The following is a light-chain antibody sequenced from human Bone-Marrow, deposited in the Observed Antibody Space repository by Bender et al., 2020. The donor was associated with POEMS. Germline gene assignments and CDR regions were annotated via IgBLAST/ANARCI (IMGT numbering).Light chain of an antibody. CDR3: QSYDRTLSGSGV. Sequence: QSVLTQLPSVSGAPGQRVTISCTGGSSNIGAGYDVNWYQQLPGTAPKLLIFANTNRPSGVPDRFSGSKSGTSASLAITGLQAEDEADYYCQSYDRTLSGSGVFGGGTKLTVL. CDR2: ANT. J-gene: IGLJ3*02. V-gene: IGLV1-40*01. CDR1: SSNIGAGYD.